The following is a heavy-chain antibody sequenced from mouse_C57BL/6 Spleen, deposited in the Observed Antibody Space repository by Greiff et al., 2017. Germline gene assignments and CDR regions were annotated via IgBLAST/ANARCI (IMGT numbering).Heavy chain of an antibody. Sequence: QVQLQQSGAELMKPGASVTLSCKAPGYTFTGYWIEWVKQRPGHGLEWIGEIFPGSGSTNYTEKFKGKATFTADTSSNTAYMHLSSLTTEYSAIYYCARRGGKGGIAYWGQGTLVTVSA. V-gene: IGHV1-9*01. D-gene: IGHD1-3*01. CDR3: ARRGGKGGIAY. CDR1: GYTFTGYW. J-gene: IGHJ3*01. CDR2: IFPGSGST.